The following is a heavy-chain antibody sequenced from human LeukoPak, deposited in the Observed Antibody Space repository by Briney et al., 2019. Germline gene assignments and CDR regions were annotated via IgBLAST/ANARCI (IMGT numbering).Heavy chain of an antibody. D-gene: IGHD4-17*01. CDR1: GFTFSSYA. V-gene: IGHV3-30*04. Sequence: GGSLRLSCAASGFTFSSYAMHWVRQAPGKGLEWVAVISYDGSNKYYVDSVKGRFTISRDNSKNTLYLQMNSLRAEDTAVYYCARDRRGDDYYYYGMDVWGKGTTVTVSS. J-gene: IGHJ6*04. CDR2: ISYDGSNK. CDR3: ARDRRGDDYYYYGMDV.